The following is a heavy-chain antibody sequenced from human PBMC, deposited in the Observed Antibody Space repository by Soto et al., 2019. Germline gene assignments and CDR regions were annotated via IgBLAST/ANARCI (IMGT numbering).Heavy chain of an antibody. CDR1: GGTFSSYA. CDR3: AREGNTTIVARF. V-gene: IGHV1-69*13. Sequence: SVKVSCKASGGTFSSYAISWVRQAPGQGLEWMGGIIPIFGTANYAQKFQGRVTITADESTSTAYMELSSLRSEDTAVYYCAREGNTTIVARFWGQGTLVTVSS. J-gene: IGHJ4*02. D-gene: IGHD3-22*01. CDR2: IIPIFGTA.